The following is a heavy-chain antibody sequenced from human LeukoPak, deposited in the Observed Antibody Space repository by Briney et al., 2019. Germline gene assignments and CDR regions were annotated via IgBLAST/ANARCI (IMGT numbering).Heavy chain of an antibody. J-gene: IGHJ3*02. CDR3: ASTIFGVTNAFDI. CDR1: GGTFSSYA. Sequence: GASVKVSCKASGGTFSSYAISWVRQAPGQGLEWMGGIIPIFGTANYAQKFQGRVTITTDESTSTAYMELSSLRSEDTAVYYCASTIFGVTNAFDIWGQGTMVTVSS. CDR2: IIPIFGTA. V-gene: IGHV1-69*05. D-gene: IGHD3-3*01.